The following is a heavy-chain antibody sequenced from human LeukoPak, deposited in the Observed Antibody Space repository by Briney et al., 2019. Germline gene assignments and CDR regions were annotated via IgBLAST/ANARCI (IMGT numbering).Heavy chain of an antibody. D-gene: IGHD2-15*01. J-gene: IGHJ4*02. Sequence: GGSLRLSCAASGFTFSDHYMDWVRRAPGKGLEWVGRIRDKANSYTTHYAASVKGRFTISRDDSKNSLYLQMNSLKTEDTAVYYCTRGLPDYWGQGTLVTVSS. CDR1: GFTFSDHY. CDR2: IRDKANSYTT. CDR3: TRGLPDY. V-gene: IGHV3-72*01.